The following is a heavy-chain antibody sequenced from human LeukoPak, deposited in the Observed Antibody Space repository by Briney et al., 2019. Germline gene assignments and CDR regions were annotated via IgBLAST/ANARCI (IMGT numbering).Heavy chain of an antibody. V-gene: IGHV3-21*01. D-gene: IGHD2-2*01. CDR3: ARAPSPAARPYYFDF. J-gene: IGHJ4*02. CDR1: GFTFSSYS. Sequence: GGSQRLSCAASGFTFSSYSMNWVRQAPGKGLEWVSSISSSSSYIYYADSVKGRFTISRDNAKNSLYLQMNSLRAEDTAVYYCARAPSPAARPYYFDFWGQGTLVTVSS. CDR2: ISSSSSYI.